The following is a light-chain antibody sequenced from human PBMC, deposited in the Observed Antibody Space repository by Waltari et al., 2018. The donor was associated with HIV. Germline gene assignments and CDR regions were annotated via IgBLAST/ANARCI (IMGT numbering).Light chain of an antibody. V-gene: IGLV2-11*01. CDR3: CSYAGNSDVV. J-gene: IGLJ2*01. Sequence: QSALTQPHSVSGSPGQSVTISCTGTSSDICGYNYVSWYRQFPGKAPSVIIHDVNKRPSGVPDRFSGSKSGNTASLTISGLQTDDEADYYCCSYAGNSDVVFGGGTTLTVL. CDR1: SSDICGYNY. CDR2: DVN.